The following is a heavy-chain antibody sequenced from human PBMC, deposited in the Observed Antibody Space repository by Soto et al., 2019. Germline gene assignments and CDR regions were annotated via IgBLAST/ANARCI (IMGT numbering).Heavy chain of an antibody. V-gene: IGHV6-1*01. CDR2: TYYRSKWYN. CDR1: GDSVSSNSAA. Sequence: SQTLSLTCAISGDSVSSNSAAWNWIRQSPSRGLEWLGRTYYRSKWYNDYAVSVKSRITINPDTSKNQFSLQLNSVTPEDTAVYYCARMKRESSGWYGAFDIWGQGTMVTISS. CDR3: ARMKRESSGWYGAFDI. J-gene: IGHJ3*02. D-gene: IGHD6-19*01.